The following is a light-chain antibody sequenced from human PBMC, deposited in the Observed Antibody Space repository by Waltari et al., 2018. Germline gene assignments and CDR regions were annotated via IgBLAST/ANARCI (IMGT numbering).Light chain of an antibody. CDR3: CSYVGLGTYV. CDR1: SSDVGNYNL. CDR2: EVT. V-gene: IGLV2-23*02. J-gene: IGLJ1*01. Sequence: QSGLAQPASASGSPGQSITITCTGTSSDVGNYNLVSWYQQRPGKAPTLLIYEVTKRAPGTSARVSASKSGNTASLSISGLQAQEDEADYYCCSYVGLGTYVFGTGTKVTV.